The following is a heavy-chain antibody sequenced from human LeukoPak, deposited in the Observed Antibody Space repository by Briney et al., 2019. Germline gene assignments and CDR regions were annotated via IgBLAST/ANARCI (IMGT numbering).Heavy chain of an antibody. CDR3: ASKVPAAMWYFDY. D-gene: IGHD2-2*01. J-gene: IGHJ4*02. V-gene: IGHV3-23*01. CDR1: GFTFSSYA. Sequence: GGSLRLSCAVSGFTFSSYAMSWVRQAPGKGLEWVSAISGSGGSTYYADSVKGRFTISRDNSKNTLYLQMNSLRAEDTAVYYCASKVPAAMWYFDYWGQGTLVTVSS. CDR2: ISGSGGST.